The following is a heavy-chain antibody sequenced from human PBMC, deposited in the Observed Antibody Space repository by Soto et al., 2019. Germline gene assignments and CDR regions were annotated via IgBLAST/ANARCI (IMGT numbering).Heavy chain of an antibody. CDR3: AREVDYYDSRGYYYGSTKGAFDV. Sequence: PSDTLSLTCTVSGGSISRGDYYGSWIRQPPGKGLEWIGYIYYSGSTYYNPSLKGRVTISVDTSKNQLSLTLGSVTAAGTPVYYCAREVDYYDSRGYYYGSTKGAFDVWGQGTMVTVSS. J-gene: IGHJ3*01. V-gene: IGHV4-30-4*02. D-gene: IGHD3-22*01. CDR1: GGSISRGDYY. CDR2: IYYSGST.